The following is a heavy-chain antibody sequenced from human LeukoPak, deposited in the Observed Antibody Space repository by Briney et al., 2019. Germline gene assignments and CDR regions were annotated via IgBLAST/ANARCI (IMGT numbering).Heavy chain of an antibody. CDR3: ARQLAVAGKAGFDC. Sequence: PSETLSLTCTVSGGSISSYYWTWIRQPAGKGLEWIGRIYTTGSTNYNPSLNSRVTMSVDTSKNQFSLKLSSVTAADTAVYYCARQLAVAGKAGFDCWGHVTLVS. V-gene: IGHV4-4*07. J-gene: IGHJ5*01. CDR1: GGSISSYY. D-gene: IGHD6-19*01. CDR2: IYTTGST.